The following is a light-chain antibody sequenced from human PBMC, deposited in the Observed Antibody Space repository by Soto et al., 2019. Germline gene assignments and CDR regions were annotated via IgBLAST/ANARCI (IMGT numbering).Light chain of an antibody. V-gene: IGKV1-39*01. J-gene: IGKJ1*01. CDR1: QSISTS. Sequence: DIQMTQSPSSLSASVGDTVTITCRASQSISTSLNWYQQKPGKAPKLLIYAASSLQSGVPSRFSGSGSGRDFTLTISSLQPEDFATYYCQQLNSYPRTFGQGTKVDIK. CDR3: QQLNSYPRT. CDR2: AAS.